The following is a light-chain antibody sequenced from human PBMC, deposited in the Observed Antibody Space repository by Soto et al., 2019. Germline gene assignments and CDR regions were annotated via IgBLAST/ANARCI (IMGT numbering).Light chain of an antibody. V-gene: IGLV1-44*01. J-gene: IGLJ2*01. CDR3: AAWDDSLNGVV. Sequence: QSALTQPPSASGTPGQSVTISCSGSSSNIGTNALNWYQQLPGTAPKLLIYSYNQRPSGVPDRFSGSKSGTSASLAISGLQSEDEADYYCAAWDDSLNGVVFGGGTKVTVL. CDR2: SYN. CDR1: SSNIGTNA.